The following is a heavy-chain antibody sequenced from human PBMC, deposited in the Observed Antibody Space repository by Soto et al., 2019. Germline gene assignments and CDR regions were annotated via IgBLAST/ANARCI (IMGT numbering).Heavy chain of an antibody. Sequence: PSETLSLTCVVSGASIISGEYAWNWVRQPPGKGLEWLGYIYNNGGSYYNPSLKSRVSISLDRSKNHFSLRLDSVTAADTALYFCARGDKNNDYYFDHWGQGTLVTVSS. V-gene: IGHV4-30-2*01. CDR2: IYNNGGS. CDR1: GASIISGEYA. CDR3: ARGDKNNDYYFDH. D-gene: IGHD3-16*01. J-gene: IGHJ4*02.